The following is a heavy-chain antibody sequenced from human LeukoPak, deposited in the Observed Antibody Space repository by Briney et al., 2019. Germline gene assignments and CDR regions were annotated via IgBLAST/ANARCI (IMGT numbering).Heavy chain of an antibody. Sequence: PGRSLRLSCAASGFTFSDYYMTWIRQAPGKGLEWVSYIGRSSTNTYYADSVKGRFTISRDNAKNSLYLQMNSLRVEDTAVYYCARTNSGSDFWGQGTLVTVSS. CDR3: ARTNSGSDF. CDR2: IGRSSTNT. V-gene: IGHV3-11*01. D-gene: IGHD5-12*01. J-gene: IGHJ4*02. CDR1: GFTFSDYY.